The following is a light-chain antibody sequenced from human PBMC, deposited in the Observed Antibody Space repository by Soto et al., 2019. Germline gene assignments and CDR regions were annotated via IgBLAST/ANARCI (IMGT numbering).Light chain of an antibody. CDR2: ATS. CDR3: HMPHNTHIYT. Sequence: IQMTQSPSSLSAAVGDRVTISCRTSETIGNYVNWYQHRPGKAPNLLISATSFLQSGVPSRFSRNVSLTHISLTINILQPEDFGTCYCHMPHNTHIYTFGQRTNVEIK. J-gene: IGKJ2*01. V-gene: IGKV1-39*01. CDR1: ETIGNY.